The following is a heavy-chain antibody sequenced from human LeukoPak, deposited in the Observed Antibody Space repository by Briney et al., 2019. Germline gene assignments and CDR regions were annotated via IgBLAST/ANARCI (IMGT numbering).Heavy chain of an antibody. CDR1: GFTFSDYY. D-gene: IGHD6-13*01. J-gene: IGHJ4*02. Sequence: PGGSLRLSCAASGFTFSDYYMSWIRQAPGKGLEWVANIKQDGSERYYVDSVKGRFTISRDNAKNSLYLQMNSLRAEDTAVYYCARALVKADYWGQGTLVTVSS. CDR2: IKQDGSER. CDR3: ARALVKADY. V-gene: IGHV3-7*04.